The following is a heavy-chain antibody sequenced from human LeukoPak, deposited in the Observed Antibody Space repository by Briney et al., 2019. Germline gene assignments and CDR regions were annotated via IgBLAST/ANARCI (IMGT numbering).Heavy chain of an antibody. CDR2: INPNSGGT. CDR1: GYTFTGYH. D-gene: IGHD3-9*01. V-gene: IGHV1-2*02. J-gene: IGHJ4*02. Sequence: ASVKVSFKASGYTFTGYHMHWVRQAPGQGLEGMGWINPNSGGTNYAQKFQGRVTMTRDTSISTAYMELSRLRSDDTAVYYCARERAGLLRYFDWRPTDYWGQGTLVTVSS. CDR3: ARERAGLLRYFDWRPTDY.